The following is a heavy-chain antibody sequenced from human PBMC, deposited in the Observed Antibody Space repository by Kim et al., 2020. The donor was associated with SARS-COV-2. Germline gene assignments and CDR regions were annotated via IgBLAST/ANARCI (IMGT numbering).Heavy chain of an antibody. CDR1: GGSISRNNYY. CDR2: VYYSGST. J-gene: IGHJ5*02. CDR3: ARHMNYDFWSGFFVGWFDP. V-gene: IGHV4-39*01. Sequence: SETLSLTCSVSGGSISRNNYYWGWIRQPPGKGLEWIGTVYYSGSTYYNPSLKSRVTISVDTSKNQFSLKLDSVTAADTAMYYCARHMNYDFWSGFFVGWFDPWGEGTLVTVSS. D-gene: IGHD3-3*01.